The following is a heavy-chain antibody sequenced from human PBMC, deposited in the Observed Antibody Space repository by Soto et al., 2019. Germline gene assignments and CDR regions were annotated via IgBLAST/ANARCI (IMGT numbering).Heavy chain of an antibody. CDR2: ISNSGRT. D-gene: IGHD3-3*01. J-gene: IGHJ5*02. CDR3: ARWWSGSRQGFDP. CDR1: GASVVNDGYY. Sequence: SETLSLTCTVSGASVVNDGYYWSWIRQPPGKGLEWIGYISNSGRTNYNPSLKSRVTISVDTSKNQFSLKLSSVTAADTAVYYCARWWSGSRQGFDPWGQGTLVTVSS. V-gene: IGHV4-61*08.